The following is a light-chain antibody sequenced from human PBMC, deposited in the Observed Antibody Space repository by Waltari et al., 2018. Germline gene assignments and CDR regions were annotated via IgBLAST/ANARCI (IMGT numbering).Light chain of an antibody. CDR1: QSISSW. J-gene: IGKJ1*01. V-gene: IGKV1-5*03. CDR3: QQYKSYRT. Sequence: DIQMTQSPSTLSASVGDRVTITCRASQSISSWLAWYQQKPGKAPKLLLYKASSLESGVPSRFSGSGSGTEFTLTISSLQPDDFATYYCQQYKSYRTFGQGTKVEIK. CDR2: KAS.